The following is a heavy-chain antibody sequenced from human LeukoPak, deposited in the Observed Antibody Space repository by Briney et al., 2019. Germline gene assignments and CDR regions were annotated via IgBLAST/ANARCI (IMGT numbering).Heavy chain of an antibody. CDR2: IYYSGST. Sequence: SETLSLTCTVSGGSISSYYWSWIRQPPGKGLEWIGYIYYSGSTNYNPSLKSRVTISVDTSKNQFSLKLSSVTAADTAVYYCARSAVPSTAGGDYWGQGTLVTVSS. CDR1: GGSISSYY. J-gene: IGHJ4*02. CDR3: ARSAVPSTAGGDY. V-gene: IGHV4-59*01. D-gene: IGHD3-10*01.